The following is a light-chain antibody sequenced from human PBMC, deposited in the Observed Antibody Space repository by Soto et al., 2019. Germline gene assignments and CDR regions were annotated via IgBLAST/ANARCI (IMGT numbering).Light chain of an antibody. J-gene: IGKJ2*01. CDR1: QAVSSNN. Sequence: EIVLTQSPGTLSLSPGERATLSCRASQAVSSNNLAWYQHKPGQAPRLLIYGASSMATGIPDRFSGSGSRTDFTLTIRRRETEDFAVYYCQQYGSSPRYTFGQGTKLDIK. CDR3: QQYGSSPRYT. CDR2: GAS. V-gene: IGKV3-20*01.